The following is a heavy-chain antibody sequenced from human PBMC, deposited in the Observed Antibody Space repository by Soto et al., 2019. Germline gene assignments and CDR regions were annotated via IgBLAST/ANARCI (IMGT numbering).Heavy chain of an antibody. Sequence: LRLSCAASGFTFSSQGMHWVRQAPGKGLVWVSHIGPDGTTTRDADSVQGRFTISRDNARNTLYLQMDSLRDEDTAVYYCARDNNWSYDYWGQGILVTVSS. CDR2: IGPDGTTT. V-gene: IGHV3-74*01. J-gene: IGHJ4*02. D-gene: IGHD1-1*01. CDR1: GFTFSSQG. CDR3: ARDNNWSYDY.